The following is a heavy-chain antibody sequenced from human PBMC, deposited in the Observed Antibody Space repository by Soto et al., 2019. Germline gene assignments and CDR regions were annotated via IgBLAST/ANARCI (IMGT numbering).Heavy chain of an antibody. V-gene: IGHV3-15*01. CDR2: IKSKTDGGTT. CDR3: ATVSAHLYYFDY. CDR1: GFTFSNAW. D-gene: IGHD3-10*01. J-gene: IGHJ4*02. Sequence: PGGSLRLSCAASGFTFSNAWMSWVRQAPGKGLEWVGRIKSKTDGGTTDYAAPVKGRFTISRDDSKNTLYLQMNSLKTEDTAVYYCATVSAHLYYFDYWGQGTLCTVCS.